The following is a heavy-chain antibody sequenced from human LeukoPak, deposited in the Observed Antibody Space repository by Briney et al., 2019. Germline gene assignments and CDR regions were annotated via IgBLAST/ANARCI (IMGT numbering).Heavy chain of an antibody. J-gene: IGHJ5*02. CDR1: GGSISSYY. Sequence: KPSETLSLTCAVSGGSISSYYWSWIRQPPGKGLEWIGYIYYSGSTNYNPSLKSRVTISVDTSKNQFSLKLSSVTAADTAVYYCARGRTTVWFDPWGQGTLVTVSS. V-gene: IGHV4-59*01. CDR3: ARGRTTVWFDP. D-gene: IGHD4-11*01. CDR2: IYYSGST.